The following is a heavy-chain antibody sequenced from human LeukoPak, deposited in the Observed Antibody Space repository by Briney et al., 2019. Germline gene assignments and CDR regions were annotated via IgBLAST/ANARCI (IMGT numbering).Heavy chain of an antibody. V-gene: IGHV4-39*07. Sequence: SETLSLTCTVSGGSISSRPYYWGWVRQPPGKGLEWIGSIYYSGSTYYNPSLKSRVTISVDTSKNQFSLKLSSVTAADTAVYYCARNSPNEGYWGQGTLVTVSS. CDR3: ARNSPNEGY. CDR1: GGSISSRPYY. D-gene: IGHD1-1*01. CDR2: IYYSGST. J-gene: IGHJ4*02.